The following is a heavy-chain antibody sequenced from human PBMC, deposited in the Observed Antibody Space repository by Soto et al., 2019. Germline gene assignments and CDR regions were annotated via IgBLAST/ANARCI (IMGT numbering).Heavy chain of an antibody. Sequence: EVQLVESGGGLVKPGGSLRLSCAASGFTFSSYSMNWVRQAPGKGLEWVSSISSSSSYIYYADSVKGRFTISRDNAKNSLYLQMNSLRAEDTAVYYCARDPYDVDYGDLYDYYGMDVWGQGTTVTVSS. V-gene: IGHV3-21*01. J-gene: IGHJ6*02. CDR3: ARDPYDVDYGDLYDYYGMDV. CDR1: GFTFSSYS. CDR2: ISSSSSYI. D-gene: IGHD4-17*01.